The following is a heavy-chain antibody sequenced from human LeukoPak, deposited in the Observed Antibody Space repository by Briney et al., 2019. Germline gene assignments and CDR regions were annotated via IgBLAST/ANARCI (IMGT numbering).Heavy chain of an antibody. V-gene: IGHV3-66*02. J-gene: IGHJ3*02. D-gene: IGHD1-26*01. CDR3: ARDHSGSYQRAFDI. CDR2: IYGGGST. Sequence: PGGSLRLSCAVSAFTVSSNYVSWVRQAPGKGLEGVSGIYGGGSTNYAASVKGRFTISRDHSKNTLYLQMNSLRAEDTAVYYCARDHSGSYQRAFDIWGQGTMVTVSS. CDR1: AFTVSSNY.